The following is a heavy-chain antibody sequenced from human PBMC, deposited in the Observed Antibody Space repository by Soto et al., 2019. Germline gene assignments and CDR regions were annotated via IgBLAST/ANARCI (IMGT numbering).Heavy chain of an antibody. D-gene: IGHD3-3*01. CDR3: AKRWGDRFLEPRDYFDY. CDR2: IILIFGTA. CDR1: GGTFSSYA. J-gene: IGHJ4*02. Sequence: QVQLVQSGAEVKKPGSSVKVSCKASGGTFSSYAISWVRQAPGQGLEWMGGIILIFGTANYAQKFQGRVTITADKSTSTAYMELSSLRSEDTAVYYCAKRWGDRFLEPRDYFDYWGQGTLVTVSS. V-gene: IGHV1-69*06.